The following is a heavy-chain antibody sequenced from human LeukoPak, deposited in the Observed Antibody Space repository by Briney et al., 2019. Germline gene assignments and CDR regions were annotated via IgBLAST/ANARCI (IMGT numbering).Heavy chain of an antibody. Sequence: GGSLRLSCAASGFTFSSYSMNWVRQAPGKGLEWVAVISYDGSNKYYADSVKGRFTISRDNSKNTLYLQMNSLRAEDTAVYYCVGYSSGWYRYERHYFDYWGQGTLVTVSS. CDR2: ISYDGSNK. CDR3: VGYSSGWYRYERHYFDY. CDR1: GFTFSSYS. J-gene: IGHJ4*02. D-gene: IGHD6-19*01. V-gene: IGHV3-30*03.